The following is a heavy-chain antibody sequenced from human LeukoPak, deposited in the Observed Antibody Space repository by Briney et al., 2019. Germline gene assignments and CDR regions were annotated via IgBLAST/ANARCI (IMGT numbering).Heavy chain of an antibody. D-gene: IGHD2-2*01. CDR3: ARPLVRWAFDI. CDR2: IYPGDSDT. V-gene: IGHV5-51*01. J-gene: IGHJ3*02. Sequence: PGESLKVSCKGSGYSFSSYWIGWVRQMPGKGLEWMGIIYPGDSDTRYSPSFQGQVTISADKSISTAYLQWCSLKASDSAMYYCARPLVRWAFDIWGQGTMVTVSS. CDR1: GYSFSSYW.